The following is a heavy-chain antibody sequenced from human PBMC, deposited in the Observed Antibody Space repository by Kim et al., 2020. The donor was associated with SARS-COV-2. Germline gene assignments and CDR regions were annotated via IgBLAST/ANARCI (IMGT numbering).Heavy chain of an antibody. CDR1: GFTFSAFP. V-gene: IGHV3-23*01. CDR3: AKSVSAGGTAMVFDI. CDR2: ITGSGDRT. Sequence: GGSLRLSCAASGFTFSAFPMAWVRQAPGKGLEWVSGITGSGDRTFYVDSVKGRFTISRDNSKNTLYLQMDSLRVEDTAIYYCAKSVSAGGTAMVFDIWGQGTVLTVSS. D-gene: IGHD2-15*01. J-gene: IGHJ3*02.